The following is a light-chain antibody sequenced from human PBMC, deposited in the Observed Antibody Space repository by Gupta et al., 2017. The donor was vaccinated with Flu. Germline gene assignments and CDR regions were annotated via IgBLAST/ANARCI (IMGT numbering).Light chain of an antibody. CDR1: QSISTS. CDR3: QHYNNFSEGT. CDR2: KAS. J-gene: IGKJ2*02. Sequence: DRVPNPCRARQSISTSLAWYRQKPGKAPELLMFKASGLESGVQSRFSGSGSGTEFTLTISSLHPDDFATYYCQHYNNFSEGTCGQGTKVEI. V-gene: IGKV1-5*03.